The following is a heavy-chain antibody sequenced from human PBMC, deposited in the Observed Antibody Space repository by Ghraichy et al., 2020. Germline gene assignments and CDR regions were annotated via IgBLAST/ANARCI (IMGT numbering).Heavy chain of an antibody. Sequence: GGSLRLSCTDDRLDVDKYEMEWGRRAAGEGLEWDSLISVNADDTFYADSVKGRFTISRDNSENTLYLQMISLRAEDTALYYCTTPGRGYCSSTNCYDGFDIWCQGTMATVS. CDR3: TTPGRGYCSSTNCYDGFDI. CDR2: ISVNADDT. D-gene: IGHD2-2*01. J-gene: IGHJ3*02. V-gene: IGHV3-23*01. CDR1: RLDVDKYE.